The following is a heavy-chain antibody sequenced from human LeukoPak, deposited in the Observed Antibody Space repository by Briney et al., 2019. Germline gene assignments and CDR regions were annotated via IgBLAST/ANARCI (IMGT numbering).Heavy chain of an antibody. J-gene: IGHJ5*02. V-gene: IGHV3-66*01. D-gene: IGHD4-23*01. CDR3: ASESTEVTPGS. CDR2: IYAAGSI. Sequence: PGGSLRLSCAASGFTVSNNYMSWIRQAPGKGLEWVSIIYAAGSIYYADSVKGRFTTSRDNSKNTLYLQMNSLRAEDTAVYYCASESTEVTPGSWGQGTLVTVSS. CDR1: GFTVSNNY.